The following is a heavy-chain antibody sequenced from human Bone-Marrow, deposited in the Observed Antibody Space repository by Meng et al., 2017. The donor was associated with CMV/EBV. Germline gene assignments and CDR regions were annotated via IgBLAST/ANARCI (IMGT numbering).Heavy chain of an antibody. CDR2: IKQDGSEK. CDR3: ARDVFGITGYYYGMDV. J-gene: IGHJ6*02. Sequence: GESLKISCAASGFTFSSYWMSWVRQAPGKGLEWVANIKQDGSEKYYVDSVKGRFTISRDNAKNTLYLQMNSLRAEDTAVYYCARDVFGITGYYYGMDVWGQGTTVTVSS. D-gene: IGHD1-14*01. V-gene: IGHV3-7*03. CDR1: GFTFSSYW.